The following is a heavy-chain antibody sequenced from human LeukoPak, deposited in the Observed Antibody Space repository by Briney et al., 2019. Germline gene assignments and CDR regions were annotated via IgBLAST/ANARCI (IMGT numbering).Heavy chain of an antibody. Sequence: GASVKVSCKASGYTFTGYYMHWVRQAPGQGLEWMGWINPNSGDTNYAQKFQGRVTMTRDTSISTAYMELSRLRSDDTAVYYCARSLVLLWFGELSPFDYWGQGTLVTVSS. V-gene: IGHV1-2*02. CDR3: ARSLVLLWFGELSPFDY. CDR2: INPNSGDT. CDR1: GYTFTGYY. D-gene: IGHD3-10*01. J-gene: IGHJ4*02.